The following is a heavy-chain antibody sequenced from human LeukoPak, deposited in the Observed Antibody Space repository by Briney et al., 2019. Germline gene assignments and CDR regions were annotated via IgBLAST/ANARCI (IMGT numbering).Heavy chain of an antibody. D-gene: IGHD3-10*01. Sequence: GGSLRLSCAASGFTFSNYAMSWVRQAPGKGLEWVSAIGGSGDTTYYADSVKGRFTISRDNSKNTLHLQMNSLRAEDTAKYYCAQDCEGSGSSWVVTIDYWGQGTLVTVSS. CDR2: IGGSGDTT. J-gene: IGHJ4*02. CDR1: GFTFSNYA. CDR3: AQDCEGSGSSWVVTIDY. V-gene: IGHV3-23*01.